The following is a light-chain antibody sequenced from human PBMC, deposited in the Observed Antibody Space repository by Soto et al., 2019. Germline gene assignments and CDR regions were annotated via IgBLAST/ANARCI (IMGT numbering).Light chain of an antibody. V-gene: IGLV2-14*01. CDR1: SSDVGGYHY. Sequence: QSALTQPASVSGSPGQSITISCTGTSSDVGGYHYVSWYQQHPGKAPKLMIYEVSNRPSGVSNRFSGSKSGNTASLTISGLQAEDEADYYCSSYTSSSTRVFGTGTK. J-gene: IGLJ1*01. CDR3: SSYTSSSTRV. CDR2: EVS.